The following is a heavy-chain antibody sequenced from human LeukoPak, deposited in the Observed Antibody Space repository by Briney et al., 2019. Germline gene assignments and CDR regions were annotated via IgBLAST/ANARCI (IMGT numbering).Heavy chain of an antibody. D-gene: IGHD3-22*01. J-gene: IGHJ6*02. CDR2: IYYSGST. V-gene: IGHV4-59*01. CDR1: GGSISSYY. CDR3: ARAPEYYYDSSGYYYYYYGMDV. Sequence: SETLSLTCTVSGGSISSYYWSWIRQPPGKGLEWNGYIYYSGSTNYNPSLKSRVTISVDTSKNQFSLKLSSVTAADTAVYYCARAPEYYYDSSGYYYYYYGMDVWGQGTTVTVSS.